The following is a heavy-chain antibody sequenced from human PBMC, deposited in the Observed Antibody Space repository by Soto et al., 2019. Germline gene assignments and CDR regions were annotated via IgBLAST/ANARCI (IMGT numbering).Heavy chain of an antibody. V-gene: IGHV3-30*18. D-gene: IGHD6-19*01. Sequence: GGSLRLSCVASGFTFSSYGMHWVRQAPGKGLEWVAVVSHDGRNTHYADSVKGRFTISRDSSKNTVSLEMTSLRAEDTAIYYCAKGGRQWLVTSDFNYWGQGALVTVSS. CDR3: AKGGRQWLVTSDFNY. J-gene: IGHJ4*02. CDR2: VSHDGRNT. CDR1: GFTFSSYG.